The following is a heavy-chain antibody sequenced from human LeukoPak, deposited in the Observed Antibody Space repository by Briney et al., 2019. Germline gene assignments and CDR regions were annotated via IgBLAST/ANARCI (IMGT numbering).Heavy chain of an antibody. D-gene: IGHD2-15*01. J-gene: IGHJ6*03. CDR2: IYYSGST. V-gene: IGHV4-39*07. CDR3: ARGMVAATLYYYYYMDV. CDR1: GGSISSSSYY. Sequence: SETLSLTCTVSGGSISSSSYYWGWIRQPPGKGLEWIGSIYYSGSTYYNPSLKSRVTISVDTSKNQFSLKLSSVTAADTAVYYCARGMVAATLYYYYYMDVWGKGTTVTISS.